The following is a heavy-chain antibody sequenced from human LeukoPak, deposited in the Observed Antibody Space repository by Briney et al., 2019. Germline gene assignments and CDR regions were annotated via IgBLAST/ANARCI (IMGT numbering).Heavy chain of an antibody. CDR2: IFYDGSP. Sequence: SETLSLTCTVSGYSISSGYYWGWIRQPPGKGLEWIGSIFYDGSPDYNPSLKSRATISVDTSKTQFSLKVNSVTAADTAVYFCARYYGSGRDGDYWGQGTLVTVSS. V-gene: IGHV4-38-2*02. CDR1: GYSISSGYY. J-gene: IGHJ4*02. CDR3: ARYYGSGRDGDY. D-gene: IGHD3-10*01.